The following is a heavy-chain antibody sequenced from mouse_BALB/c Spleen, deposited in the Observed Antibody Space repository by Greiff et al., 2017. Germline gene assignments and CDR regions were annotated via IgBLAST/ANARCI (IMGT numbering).Heavy chain of an antibody. CDR3: TRSFVYAMDY. V-gene: IGHV1S81*02. Sequence: QVQLQQSGAELVKPGASVKLSCKASGYTFTRYYMFWVKQRPGQGLEWIGEINPSNGGTNFNEKFKSKATLTVDKSSSTAYMQLSSLTSEDSAVYYCTRSFVYAMDYWGQGTSVTVSS. J-gene: IGHJ4*01. CDR2: INPSNGGT. CDR1: GYTFTRYY.